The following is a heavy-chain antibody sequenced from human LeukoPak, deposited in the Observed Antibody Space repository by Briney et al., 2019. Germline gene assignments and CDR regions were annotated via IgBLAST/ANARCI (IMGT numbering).Heavy chain of an antibody. D-gene: IGHD5-18*01. CDR2: ISGNSDNT. CDR1: GFTFSNYA. J-gene: IGHJ4*02. V-gene: IGHV3-23*01. CDR3: ARVEYSYGYADY. Sequence: GGSLRLSCAASGFTFSNYAMSWVRQTPGKGLEWVSGISGNSDNTWYADSVRGRFTISRDNSKNSLYLQMNSLRAEDTAVYYCARVEYSYGYADYWGQGTLVTVSS.